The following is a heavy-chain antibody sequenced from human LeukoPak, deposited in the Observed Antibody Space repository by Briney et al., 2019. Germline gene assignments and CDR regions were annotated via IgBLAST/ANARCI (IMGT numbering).Heavy chain of an antibody. Sequence: PGGSLRLSCAASGFTFSSYSMNWVRQAPGKGLEWVSYISSSSSTIYYADSVKGRFTISRDNAKNSLYLQMNSLRAEDTAVYYCARDGRFYGPVYYYYYMDVWGKGTTVTVSS. D-gene: IGHD2/OR15-2a*01. V-gene: IGHV3-48*01. J-gene: IGHJ6*03. CDR2: ISSSSSTI. CDR3: ARDGRFYGPVYYYYYMDV. CDR1: GFTFSSYS.